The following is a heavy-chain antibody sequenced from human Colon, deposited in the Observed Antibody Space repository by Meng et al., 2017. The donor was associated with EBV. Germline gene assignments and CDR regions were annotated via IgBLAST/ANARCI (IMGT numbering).Heavy chain of an antibody. CDR2: IHHSGSA. Sequence: QLQQSGPGLVCPSQTLSLTCTVSGGSMSSGNYYWSWIRPPPGKGLEWIGYIHHSGSAYYNPSLKSRVSISVDTSKSQFSLNLNSMTAADTAVYYCASFDHIPRRNYFDYWGQGTLVTVSS. CDR3: ASFDHIPRRNYFDY. CDR1: GGSMSSGNYY. V-gene: IGHV4-30-4*01. D-gene: IGHD2-21*01. J-gene: IGHJ4*02.